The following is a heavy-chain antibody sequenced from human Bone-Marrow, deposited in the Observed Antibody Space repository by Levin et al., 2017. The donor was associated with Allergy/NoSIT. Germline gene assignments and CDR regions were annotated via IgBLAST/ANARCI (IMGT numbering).Heavy chain of an antibody. Sequence: GGSLRLSCAVSGFTFDDHAMHWVRQVPGKGLEWVSGISWNSVSIGYAGSVKGRFTVSRDNAKNSLYLQMNRLRVEDTAFYYCAKELRRADSRVDYWGQGTLVSVSP. CDR1: GFTFDDHA. J-gene: IGHJ4*02. CDR3: AKELRRADSRVDY. CDR2: ISWNSVSI. D-gene: IGHD2-21*01. V-gene: IGHV3-9*01.